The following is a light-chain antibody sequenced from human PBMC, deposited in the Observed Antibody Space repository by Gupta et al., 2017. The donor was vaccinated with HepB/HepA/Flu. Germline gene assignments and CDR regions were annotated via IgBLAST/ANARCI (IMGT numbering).Light chain of an antibody. J-gene: IGKJ1*01. CDR3: QQTYSLPWA. CDR1: QNIGKY. CDR2: ATS. V-gene: IGKV1-39*01. Sequence: DIQMTQSPSSLSASVGDRVTVTCRASQNIGKYLNWYQQRPGKAPKLLIYATSSLQSGVPSRFGGSGSGTDFTLTISRLQPEDSATYYCQQTYSLPWAFDEGTKVEIK.